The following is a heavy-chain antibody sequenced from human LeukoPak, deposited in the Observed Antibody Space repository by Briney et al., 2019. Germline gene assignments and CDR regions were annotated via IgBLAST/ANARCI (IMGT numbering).Heavy chain of an antibody. J-gene: IGHJ6*02. CDR2: ISGSGGST. Sequence: GGSLRLSCAASGFTFSSYAMSWVRQAPGKGLEWVSAISGSGGSTYYADSVKGRFTISRDNSKNTPYLQMNSLRAEDTAVYYCAKARQTYSSGWYTYYYGMDVWGQGTTVTVSS. D-gene: IGHD6-19*01. CDR3: AKARQTYSSGWYTYYYGMDV. CDR1: GFTFSSYA. V-gene: IGHV3-23*01.